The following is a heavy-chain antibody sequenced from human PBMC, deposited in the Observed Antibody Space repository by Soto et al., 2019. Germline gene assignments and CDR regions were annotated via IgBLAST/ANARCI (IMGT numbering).Heavy chain of an antibody. J-gene: IGHJ6*03. CDR2: IYYSGST. D-gene: IGHD4-17*01. CDR1: GGSISGYY. CDR3: ARLGKPDGDSVVSVSNYYYMDV. V-gene: IGHV4-59*08. Sequence: QVHLQESGPGLVKPSETLSLTCTVSGGSISGYYWSWIRQPPGRGLEWIGYIYYSGSTNYNASLKSRVTISVDMSKHQFSLKVSSVTASDTAVYYCARLGKPDGDSVVSVSNYYYMDVWGKGSTVTVSS.